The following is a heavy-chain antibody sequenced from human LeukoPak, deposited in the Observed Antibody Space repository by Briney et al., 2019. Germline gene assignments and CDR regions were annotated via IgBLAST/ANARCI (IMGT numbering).Heavy chain of an antibody. D-gene: IGHD4-17*01. CDR1: GGSISSSSSY. V-gene: IGHV4-39*07. CDR2: IYYSGST. CDR3: AREGLTTVILDAFDI. J-gene: IGHJ3*02. Sequence: PSETLSLTCTVSGGSISSSSSYWGWIRQPPGKGLEWIGSIYYSGSTYYNPSLKSRVTISVDTSKNQFSLKLSSVTAADTAVYYCAREGLTTVILDAFDIWGQGTMVTVSS.